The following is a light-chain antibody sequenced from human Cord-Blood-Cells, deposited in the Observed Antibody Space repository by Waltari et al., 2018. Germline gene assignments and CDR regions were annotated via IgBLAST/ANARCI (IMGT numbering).Light chain of an antibody. CDR3: SSYTSSSTLV. CDR2: DVK. Sequence: QHALTQPASVHASPGQAITIPCTGTTSDVGGYNYLSWYQQHPGKAPNIMIYDVKNRPSGVSNRFSGSKSGNTASLTISGLQAEDEADYYCSSYTSSSTLVFGGGTKLTVL. CDR1: TSDVGGYNY. V-gene: IGLV2-14*01. J-gene: IGLJ2*01.